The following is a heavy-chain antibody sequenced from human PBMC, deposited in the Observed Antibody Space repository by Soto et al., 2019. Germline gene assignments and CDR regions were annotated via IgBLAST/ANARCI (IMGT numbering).Heavy chain of an antibody. Sequence: LSLTCAVYGGSFSGYYWSWIRQPPGKGLEWIGEINHSGSTNYNPSLKSRVTISVDTSKNQFSLKLSSVTAADTAVYYCARSLRFLEWLSFATARAFAYWGQGTLVTVSS. D-gene: IGHD3-3*01. V-gene: IGHV4-34*01. CDR3: ARSLRFLEWLSFATARAFAY. J-gene: IGHJ4*02. CDR2: INHSGST. CDR1: GGSFSGYY.